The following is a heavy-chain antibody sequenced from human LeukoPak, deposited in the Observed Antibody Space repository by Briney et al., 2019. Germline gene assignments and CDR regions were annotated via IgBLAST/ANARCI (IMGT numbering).Heavy chain of an antibody. V-gene: IGHV1-69*05. CDR3: AREPEARGYYYYYMDV. Sequence: SVKVSCKASGGTFSSYAISWVRQAPGQGLEWMGRIIPIFGTANYAQKFQGRVTITTDESTSTPYMELSSLRSEDTAVYYCAREPEARGYYYYYMDVWGKGTTVTVSS. J-gene: IGHJ6*03. CDR1: GGTFSSYA. CDR2: IIPIFGTA.